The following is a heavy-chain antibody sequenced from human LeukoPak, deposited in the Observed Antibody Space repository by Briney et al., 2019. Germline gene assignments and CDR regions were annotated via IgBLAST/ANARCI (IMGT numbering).Heavy chain of an antibody. CDR2: INAGHGNT. D-gene: IGHD2-21*02. CDR1: GYTFTSYA. Sequence: ASVKVSCKASGYTFTSYAIQWVRQAPGQRLEWMGWINAGHGNTKYSQKFQGRVTITRDTSASTAYMELSSLRSDDTAMYYCARDQSYCGADCYGPNWFDPWGQGTLVTVSS. J-gene: IGHJ5*02. CDR3: ARDQSYCGADCYGPNWFDP. V-gene: IGHV1-3*01.